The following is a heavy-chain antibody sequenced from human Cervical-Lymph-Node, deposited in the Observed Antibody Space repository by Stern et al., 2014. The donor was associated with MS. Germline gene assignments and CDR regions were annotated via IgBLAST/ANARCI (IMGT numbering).Heavy chain of an antibody. J-gene: IGHJ5*02. CDR2: INWDDNE. CDR3: AHRREGYGDDAWFDT. CDR1: GFSLTTNGIH. D-gene: IGHD2-21*02. Sequence: QITLKESGPTLVKPTQTLTLTCTFSGFSLTTNGIHVGCIRQPPGTALEWLALINWDDNERYSPSLKSRLTITKDTSKNEVVLTMTNMDPVDTATYYCAHRREGYGDDAWFDTWGQGTLVTVSS. V-gene: IGHV2-5*02.